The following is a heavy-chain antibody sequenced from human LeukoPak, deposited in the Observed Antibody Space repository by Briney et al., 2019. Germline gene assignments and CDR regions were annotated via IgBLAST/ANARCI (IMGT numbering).Heavy chain of an antibody. D-gene: IGHD6-19*01. CDR1: GFTVSSNY. J-gene: IGHJ6*02. Sequence: GGSLRLSCAASGFTVSSNYMSWVRQAPGKGLEWVSVIYSGGSTYYPDSVKGRFTISRDNAKNSLYLQMNSLRAEDTAVYYCARDGIAVAGTDYYYYGMDVWGQGTTVTVSS. V-gene: IGHV3-53*01. CDR2: IYSGGST. CDR3: ARDGIAVAGTDYYYYGMDV.